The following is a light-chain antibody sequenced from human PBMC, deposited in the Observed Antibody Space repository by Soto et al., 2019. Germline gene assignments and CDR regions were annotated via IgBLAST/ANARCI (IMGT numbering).Light chain of an antibody. CDR3: SSYAGSNFGV. J-gene: IGLJ3*02. Sequence: QSALTQPPSASGSPGQSVTISCTGTGSDVGGYNYVSWYQQHPGKAPKLIIYEVSQRPSGVPDRFSGSKSGNTASLTVSGLQAEDEADYNCSSYAGSNFGVFGGGTKLTVL. CDR1: GSDVGGYNY. V-gene: IGLV2-8*01. CDR2: EVS.